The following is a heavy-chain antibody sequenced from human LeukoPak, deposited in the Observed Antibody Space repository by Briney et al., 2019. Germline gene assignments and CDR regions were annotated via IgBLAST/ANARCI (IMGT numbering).Heavy chain of an antibody. V-gene: IGHV1-46*01. J-gene: IGHJ5*02. CDR3: ARERTNGALKRGWFDP. Sequence: ASVKVSCKASGYTFTSHYMHWVRQAPGQGLEWMGIINPSGGSTSYAQKFQGRVTMTRDMSTSTVYMELSSLRSEDTAVYYCARERTNGALKRGWFDPWGQGTLVTVSS. CDR2: INPSGGST. D-gene: IGHD2-8*01. CDR1: GYTFTSHY.